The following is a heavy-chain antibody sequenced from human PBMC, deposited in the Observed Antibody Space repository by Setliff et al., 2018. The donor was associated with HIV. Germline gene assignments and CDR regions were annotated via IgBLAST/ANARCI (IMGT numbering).Heavy chain of an antibody. V-gene: IGHV4-59*04. CDR2: IYYTGNT. CDR3: ARHEGYLYDGSRYFGRFDP. Sequence: PSETLSLTCTVSDGPINNYWWNWIRQSPGKGLEWIGSIYYTGNTYSNSSPKSRVSMSVDTSKKQISLRLHSVTAADTAVYYCARHEGYLYDGSRYFGRFDPWGQGTLVTVSS. CDR1: DGPINNYW. J-gene: IGHJ5*02. D-gene: IGHD2-15*01.